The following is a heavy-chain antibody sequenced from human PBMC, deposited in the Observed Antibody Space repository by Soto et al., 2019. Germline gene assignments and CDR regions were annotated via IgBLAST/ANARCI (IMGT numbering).Heavy chain of an antibody. D-gene: IGHD3-10*01. J-gene: IGHJ4*02. V-gene: IGHV4-30-4*01. CDR3: AREQVVRGVIISPFDY. CDR2: IYYSGST. Sequence: SETLSVTCTFSVGSISSGDYYWSWIRQPPGKGLEWIGYIYYSGSTYYNPSLKSRVTISVDTSKSQFSLKLSSVTAADTAVYYCAREQVVRGVIISPFDYWGQGTLVTVSS. CDR1: VGSISSGDYY.